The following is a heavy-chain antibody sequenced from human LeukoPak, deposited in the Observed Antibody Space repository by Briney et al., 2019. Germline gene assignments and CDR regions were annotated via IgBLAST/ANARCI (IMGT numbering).Heavy chain of an antibody. Sequence: ASVKVSCKASGYTFTNYGISWVRQAPGQGLEWMGWISAYNGNTNYAQKLQGRVTMTTDTSTNTAYMELRSLRSDDTAAYYCARDQARTVAGTYYYYGMDVWGQGTTVTVSS. CDR1: GYTFTNYG. CDR3: ARDQARTVAGTYYYYGMDV. J-gene: IGHJ6*02. D-gene: IGHD6-19*01. CDR2: ISAYNGNT. V-gene: IGHV1-18*01.